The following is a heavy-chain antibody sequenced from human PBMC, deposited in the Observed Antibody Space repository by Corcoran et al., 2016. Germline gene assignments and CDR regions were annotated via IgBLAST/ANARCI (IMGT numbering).Heavy chain of an antibody. CDR3: ALGAVSRHAN. J-gene: IGHJ4*02. CDR2: MKEDGSQI. D-gene: IGHD2-8*01. Sequence: EVQLVESGGGLVQPGGSLRLSCAASGFNFNSESMSWVRQAPEKGLEWVASMKEDGSQIYYVDSVKGRFTISRDNAKNSLYLQMNSLRGEDTAVYYCALGAVSRHANWGQGTLVTVAS. CDR1: GFNFNSES. V-gene: IGHV3-7*01.